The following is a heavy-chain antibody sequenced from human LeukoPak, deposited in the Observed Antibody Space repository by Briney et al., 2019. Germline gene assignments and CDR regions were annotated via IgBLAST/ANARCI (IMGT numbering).Heavy chain of an antibody. V-gene: IGHV1-69*13. CDR2: IIPIFGTA. Sequence: SVKVSCKASGGTFSSYAISWVRQAPGQGLEWMGGIIPIFGTANYAQKFQGRVTITADESTSTAYMELSSLRSEDTAVYYCARARGDPLLARYQLPREYYYYYYMDVWGKGTTVTVSS. CDR3: ARARGDPLLARYQLPREYYYYYYMDV. J-gene: IGHJ6*03. D-gene: IGHD2-2*01. CDR1: GGTFSSYA.